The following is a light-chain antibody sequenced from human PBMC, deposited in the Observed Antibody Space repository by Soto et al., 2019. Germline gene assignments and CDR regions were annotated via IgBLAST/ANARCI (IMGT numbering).Light chain of an antibody. CDR3: SSYAGSNNWVV. CDR2: EVS. CDR1: SSDVGGYNY. V-gene: IGLV2-8*01. Sequence: QSALTQPPSASGSPGQSVTISCTGPSSDVGGYNYVSWYQQHPGKAPKLMIYEVSKRPSGVPDRFSGSKSGNTASLTVSGLQAEDEADYYCSSYAGSNNWVVFGGGTKLTVL. J-gene: IGLJ2*01.